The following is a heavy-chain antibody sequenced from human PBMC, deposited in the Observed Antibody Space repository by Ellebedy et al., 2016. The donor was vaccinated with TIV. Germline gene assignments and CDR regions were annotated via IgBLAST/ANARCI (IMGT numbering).Heavy chain of an antibody. Sequence: ASVKVSCKASGYPLTTYGIAWVRQAPRRGLEWMGWIRGYNDNTDYAPKVRGRVTMTKDASTNKAYMELRSLRSDDTAMYFCTRERYDFWGQGTLVTVSS. CDR3: TRERYDF. CDR2: IRGYNDNT. J-gene: IGHJ4*02. V-gene: IGHV1-18*04. CDR1: GYPLTTYG.